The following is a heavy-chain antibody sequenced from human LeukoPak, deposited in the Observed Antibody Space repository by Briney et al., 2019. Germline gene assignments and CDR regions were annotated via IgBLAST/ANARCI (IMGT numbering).Heavy chain of an antibody. V-gene: IGHV3-9*03. CDR3: AKGSSGWYYFDY. CDR1: GFTFDDYA. Sequence: GGSLRLSCAASGFTFDDYAMHWVRQAPGKGLEWVSGISWNSGSIGYAGSVKGRFTISRDNAKNSLYLQMNSLRPEDMALYYCAKGSSGWYYFDYWGQGTLVTVSS. J-gene: IGHJ4*02. D-gene: IGHD6-19*01. CDR2: ISWNSGSI.